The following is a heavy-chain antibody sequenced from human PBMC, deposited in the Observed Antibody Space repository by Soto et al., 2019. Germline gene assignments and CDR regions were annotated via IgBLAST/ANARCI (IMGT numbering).Heavy chain of an antibody. D-gene: IGHD4-17*01. J-gene: IGHJ4*02. V-gene: IGHV4-39*02. CDR3: ARDSSHGDYDY. CDR1: GGSISSSSYY. CDR2: IYYSGST. Sequence: SETLSLTCTVSGGSISSSSYYWGWIRQPPGKGLEWIGSIYYSGSTYYNPSLKSRVTISVDTSRNQFSLKLSSVTAADTAVYYCARDSSHGDYDYWGQGTLVTVSS.